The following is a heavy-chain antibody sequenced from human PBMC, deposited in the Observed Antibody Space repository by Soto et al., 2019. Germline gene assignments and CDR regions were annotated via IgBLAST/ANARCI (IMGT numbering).Heavy chain of an antibody. D-gene: IGHD4-17*01. Sequence: NPSETLSLTCAVSGGSISSSNWWSWVRQPPGKGLVWIGEIYHSGSTNYNPSLKSRVTISVDKSKNQFSLKLSSVTAADTAVYYCAIRTTVTTQLGYWGQGTLVTVSS. CDR2: IYHSGST. CDR1: GGSISSSNW. V-gene: IGHV4-4*02. CDR3: AIRTTVTTQLGY. J-gene: IGHJ4*02.